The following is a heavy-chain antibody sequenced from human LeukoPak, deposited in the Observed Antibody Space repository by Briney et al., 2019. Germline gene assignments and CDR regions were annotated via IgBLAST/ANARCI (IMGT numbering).Heavy chain of an antibody. CDR2: IWYDGSNK. Sequence: GGSLRLSCAASRFTFSSYGMHWVRQAPGKGLEWLAVIWYDGSNKYYADSVKGRFTISRDNSENTLYLQMNSLRAEDTAVYYCARDKTGNYGYYYYGMDVWGQGTTVTVSS. J-gene: IGHJ6*02. CDR1: RFTFSSYG. D-gene: IGHD4-11*01. V-gene: IGHV3-33*01. CDR3: ARDKTGNYGYYYYGMDV.